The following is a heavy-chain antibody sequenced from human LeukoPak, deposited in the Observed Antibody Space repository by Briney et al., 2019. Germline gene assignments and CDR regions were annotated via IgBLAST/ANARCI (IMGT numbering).Heavy chain of an antibody. V-gene: IGHV4-59*01. CDR1: GGSISSYY. CDR3: ARFVVVPAAIEYNWFDP. J-gene: IGHJ5*02. D-gene: IGHD2-2*01. Sequence: KTSETLSLTCTVSGGSISSYYWSWIRQPPGKGLEWIGYIYYSGSTNYNPSLKSRVTISVDTSKNQFSLKLSSVTAADTAVYYCARFVVVPAAIEYNWFDPWGQGTLVTVSS. CDR2: IYYSGST.